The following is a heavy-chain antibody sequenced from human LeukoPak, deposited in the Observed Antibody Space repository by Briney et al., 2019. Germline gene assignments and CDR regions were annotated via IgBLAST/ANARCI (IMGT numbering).Heavy chain of an antibody. D-gene: IGHD5-18*01. V-gene: IGHV1-69*06. CDR3: ARVDTAMVTDFDY. CDR1: GGTFSSYA. J-gene: IGHJ4*02. Sequence: SVKVSCKASGGTFSSYAISWVRQAPGQGLEWMGGIIPIFGTANYAQKFQGRVTITADKSTSTAYMELRSLRSDDTAVYYCARVDTAMVTDFDYWGQGTLVTVSS. CDR2: IIPIFGTA.